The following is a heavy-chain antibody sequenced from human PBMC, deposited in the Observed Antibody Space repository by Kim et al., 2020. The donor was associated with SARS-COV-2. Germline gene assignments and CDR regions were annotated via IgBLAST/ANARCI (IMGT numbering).Heavy chain of an antibody. Sequence: GGSLRLSCAASGFTFSSYAMSWVRQAPGKGLELVSSVSGRGHNTWYADSVKGRFTISRDNSKTTLYLQLNSLRVEDTAVFYCAKSSLYGGDFWSGPFDNWGQGTLVTVSS. CDR1: GFTFSSYA. J-gene: IGHJ4*02. CDR2: VSGRGHNT. V-gene: IGHV3-23*01. D-gene: IGHD3-3*01. CDR3: AKSSLYGGDFWSGPFDN.